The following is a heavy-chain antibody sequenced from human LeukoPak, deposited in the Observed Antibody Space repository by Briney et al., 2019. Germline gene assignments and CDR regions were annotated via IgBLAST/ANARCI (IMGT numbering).Heavy chain of an antibody. Sequence: SVKVSCKASGGTFSSHAVSWVRQAPGQGLEWMGGIIPIFGTANYAQKFQGRVTITADESTSTAYMELSSLRSEDTAVYYCARSDIAAAGNDYWGQGTLVTVSS. J-gene: IGHJ4*02. V-gene: IGHV1-69*13. CDR1: GGTFSSHA. CDR3: ARSDIAAAGNDY. CDR2: IIPIFGTA. D-gene: IGHD6-13*01.